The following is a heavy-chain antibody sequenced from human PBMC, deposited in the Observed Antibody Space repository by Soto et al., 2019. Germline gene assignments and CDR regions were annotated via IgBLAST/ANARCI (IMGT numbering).Heavy chain of an antibody. D-gene: IGHD3-22*01. J-gene: IGHJ6*02. V-gene: IGHV3-23*01. CDR1: EFTFSSYA. Sequence: EVQLLESGGDLLQPGGSLRLSCAASEFTFSSYAMNWVRQAPGKGLEWVPVISGGGGTTYYADSVKGRFRISRDNSKNTLYLQMNSLRVEDTAVYYCAKGKVAYDNSGLQYFYYFPMNVWGQGTTVTVSS. CDR3: AKGKVAYDNSGLQYFYYFPMNV. CDR2: ISGGGGTT.